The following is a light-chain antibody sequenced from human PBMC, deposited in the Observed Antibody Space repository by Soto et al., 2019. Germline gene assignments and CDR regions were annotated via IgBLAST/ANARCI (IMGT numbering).Light chain of an antibody. V-gene: IGKV1-39*01. Sequence: DIQMTQSPSSLSASVGDRVIITCRTSQSISSFLNWYQQKPGKVPKLLIYGSSTLQSGVPSRFRGSGSGTDFTLTISSLQPEDFATYYCQQSDSDPWTFGQGTKVEIK. CDR1: QSISSF. CDR2: GSS. CDR3: QQSDSDPWT. J-gene: IGKJ1*01.